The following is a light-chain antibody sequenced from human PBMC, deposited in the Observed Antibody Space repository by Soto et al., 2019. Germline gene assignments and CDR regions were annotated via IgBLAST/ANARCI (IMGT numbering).Light chain of an antibody. CDR1: SSDVGAYNY. CDR3: SSYAHGSIYV. V-gene: IGLV2-14*01. CDR2: GVG. J-gene: IGLJ1*01. Sequence: LAQPASVSGSPGQSITISCTGSSSDVGAYNYVSWYLQHPGKAPKLLIYGVGNRPSGVSARFSGSKSGDTASLTISGLQAEDEADYYCSSYAHGSIYVFGTGTKVTVL.